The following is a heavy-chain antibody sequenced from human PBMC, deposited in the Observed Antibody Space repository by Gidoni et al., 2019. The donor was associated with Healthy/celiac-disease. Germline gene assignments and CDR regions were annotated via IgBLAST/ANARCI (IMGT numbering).Heavy chain of an antibody. CDR1: GGSLSSYY. Sequence: QVQLQESGPGLVKPSETLSRNCTVSGGSLSSYYWSWIRPPAGKGLEWIGRIYTSGSTNYHPSLKSRVTMSVDTSKNQFSLKLSSVTAADTAVYYCARDGDPYSGSYMSWFDPWGQGTLVTVSS. CDR2: IYTSGST. CDR3: ARDGDPYSGSYMSWFDP. V-gene: IGHV4-4*07. J-gene: IGHJ5*02. D-gene: IGHD1-26*01.